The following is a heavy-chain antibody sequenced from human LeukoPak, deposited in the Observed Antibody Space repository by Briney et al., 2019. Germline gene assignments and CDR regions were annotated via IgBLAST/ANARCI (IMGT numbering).Heavy chain of an antibody. CDR3: ASNFVQDTAMVPRTIDY. J-gene: IGHJ4*02. CDR2: IYHSGST. V-gene: IGHV4-4*02. D-gene: IGHD5-18*01. CDR1: GGSISSSNW. Sequence: SGTLSLTCSVSGGSISSSNWWSWLRQPPGKGLEGIGEIYHSGSTNYNQSLKSRVTISVDKSKNQFSLKLSSVTAADTAVYYCASNFVQDTAMVPRTIDYWGQGTLVTVSS.